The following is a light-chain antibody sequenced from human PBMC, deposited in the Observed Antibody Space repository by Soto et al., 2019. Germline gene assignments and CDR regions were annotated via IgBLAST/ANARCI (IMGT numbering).Light chain of an antibody. J-gene: IGLJ2*01. V-gene: IGLV2-14*01. CDR3: SSYTSGSNPVV. CDR2: DVS. CDR1: SSDVGGYNY. Sequence: QSALTQPASVSGSPGQSITISCTGTSSDVGGYNYVSWYQQHPGKAPKLMIYDVSNRPSGVSNRFSGSKSANTASLTISGLRAEDEADYYCSSYTSGSNPVVFGGGTKLTVL.